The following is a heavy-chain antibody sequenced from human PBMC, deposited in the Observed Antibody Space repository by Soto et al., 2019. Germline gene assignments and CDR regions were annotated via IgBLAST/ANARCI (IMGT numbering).Heavy chain of an antibody. CDR3: SRDAIAAAGTND. Sequence: QVQLVQSRTEVKKPGSSVKVSCKASGGAFSSYTINWVRQAPGQGLEWMGGIIPIFGTANYAQKFQGRVTFTADTSTNTAFMELNSLRSNDTSVYYCSRDAIAAAGTNDWGQGTLVTVSS. CDR1: GGAFSSYT. V-gene: IGHV1-69*06. J-gene: IGHJ4*02. D-gene: IGHD6-13*01. CDR2: IIPIFGTA.